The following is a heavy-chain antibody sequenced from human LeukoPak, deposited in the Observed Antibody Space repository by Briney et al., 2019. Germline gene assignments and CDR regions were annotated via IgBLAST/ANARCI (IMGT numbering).Heavy chain of an antibody. Sequence: PSETLSLTCTVSHGSIRTADYYWAWVRQPPGEGLEWLGSIYFSGTPYFNPSLKSRVAVSIDTSKNQFSLKVTSVNASDTAVYFCARTSSWYAGAWFDSWGQGTLVTVSS. D-gene: IGHD6-13*01. CDR2: IYFSGTP. V-gene: IGHV4-39*01. CDR3: ARTSSWYAGAWFDS. CDR1: HGSIRTADYY. J-gene: IGHJ5*01.